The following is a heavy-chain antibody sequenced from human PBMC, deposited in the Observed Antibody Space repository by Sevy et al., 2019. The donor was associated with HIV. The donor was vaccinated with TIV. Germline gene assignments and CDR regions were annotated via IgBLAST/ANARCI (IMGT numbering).Heavy chain of an antibody. CDR1: GFTFSSYG. V-gene: IGHV3-30*03. CDR2: ISYDGSNK. D-gene: IGHD3-16*02. Sequence: GGSLRLSCAASGFTFSSYGMHWVRQAPGKGLEWVAVISYDGSNKYYADSVKGRFTISRDNSKNTLYLQMNTLRPEDTAVYYCASDAPGDFVWGSHLTHWGRGTLVTVSS. J-gene: IGHJ4*02. CDR3: ASDAPGDFVWGSHLTH.